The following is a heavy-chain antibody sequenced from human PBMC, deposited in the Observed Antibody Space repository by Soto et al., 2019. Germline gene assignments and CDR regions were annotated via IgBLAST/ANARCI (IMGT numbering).Heavy chain of an antibody. Sequence: GGSLRLSCAASGFTFTDHFIDWVRQAPGKGLEWVGRTRNKANSYSTEYAASVKGRFTISRDDSQSSLYLQLDSLKAEDTALYYCARESSFCRGSHCYFTAPLXYWGQGT. CDR2: TRNKANSYST. V-gene: IGHV3-72*01. CDR3: ARESSFCRGSHCYFTAPLXY. J-gene: IGHJ4*02. CDR1: GFTFTDHF. D-gene: IGHD2-21*01.